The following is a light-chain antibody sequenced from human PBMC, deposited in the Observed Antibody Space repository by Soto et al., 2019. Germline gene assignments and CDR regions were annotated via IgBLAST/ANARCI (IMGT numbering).Light chain of an antibody. CDR2: AAS. V-gene: IGKV1-27*01. Sequence: DIQMTQSPSSLSASVGDRVTITCRAGQGISNHLVWYQQKPGKLPNLLIYAASILQSGVPSRFSGSGSGTDFTLTISSLQPEDVAIYYCQQSYSSPRTFGQGTRVEIK. J-gene: IGKJ1*01. CDR1: QGISNH. CDR3: QQSYSSPRT.